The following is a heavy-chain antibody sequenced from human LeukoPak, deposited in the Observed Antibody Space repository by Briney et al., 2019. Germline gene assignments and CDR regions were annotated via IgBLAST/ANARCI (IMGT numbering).Heavy chain of an antibody. J-gene: IGHJ4*02. V-gene: IGHV3-74*01. D-gene: IGHD2-2*01. CDR1: GNYW. Sequence: GGSLRLSCAASGNYWMHWVRQAPGKGLVWVSHINGDGSWTTYADSVKSRFTISKDNAKNTVYLQMNNLRAEDTAVYYCVSFYETYWGRGTQVTVSS. CDR2: INGDGSWT. CDR3: VSFYETY.